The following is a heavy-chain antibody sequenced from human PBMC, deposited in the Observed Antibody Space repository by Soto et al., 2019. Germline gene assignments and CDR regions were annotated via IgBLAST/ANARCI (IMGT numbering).Heavy chain of an antibody. J-gene: IGHJ4*02. CDR3: SRSRVRGGYYFDY. V-gene: IGHV1-3*04. CDR2: INTDNGNT. CDR1: GYTFTTYA. Sequence: QVQVVQSGAEVKKPGASVTVSCKASGYTFTTYAIHWVRQAPGQSLEWMGWINTDNGNTYYSQKMQARVTITRDTYASTAYMELSRLRSEDTAVYYCSRSRVRGGYYFDYWGQGALVTVSS. D-gene: IGHD3-16*01.